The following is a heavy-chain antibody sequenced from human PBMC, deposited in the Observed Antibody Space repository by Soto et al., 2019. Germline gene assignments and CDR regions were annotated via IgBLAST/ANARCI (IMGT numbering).Heavy chain of an antibody. CDR2: IHFSGSPI. CDR3: ASLPQQLVDY. CDR1: GFSFSSSE. D-gene: IGHD6-13*01. J-gene: IGHJ4*02. Sequence: PGGSLRLSCAASGFSFSSSEMTWVRQAPGKGLEWISYIHFSGSPIYYADSLRGRFTISRDNTKNSLYLQMSSLRAEDTAIYYCASLPQQLVDYWGQGTLVTVPQ. V-gene: IGHV3-48*03.